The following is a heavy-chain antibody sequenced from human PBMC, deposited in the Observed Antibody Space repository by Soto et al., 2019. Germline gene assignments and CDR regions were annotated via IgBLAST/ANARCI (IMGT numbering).Heavy chain of an antibody. V-gene: IGHV1-18*04. Sequence: QVQLVQSGAEVKKPGASVKVSCKASGYTFTSYGISWVRQAPGQGLEWMGWISAYNGNTNYAQKLQGRVTMTTDTSTSTAFMELRSLRSDDTAVYYCARVDLGCPPDYYGSGSYYYYGMDVWGQGTTVTVSS. CDR3: ARVDLGCPPDYYGSGSYYYYGMDV. D-gene: IGHD3-10*01. J-gene: IGHJ6*02. CDR2: ISAYNGNT. CDR1: GYTFTSYG.